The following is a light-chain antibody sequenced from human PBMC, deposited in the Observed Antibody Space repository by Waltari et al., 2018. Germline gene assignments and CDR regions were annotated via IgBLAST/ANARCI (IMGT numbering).Light chain of an antibody. CDR2: YVS. V-gene: IGLV2-14*01. CDR1: SSDVGVYTF. CDR3: SSYTSSSTLV. Sequence: QSALTPPSSVSAPPGQSITTSCAGTSSDVGVYTFVPWYQQHPGKAPKLMIYYVSNRPSGVSNRFSGSKSGNTASLTISGRQADDDADYYCSSYTSSSTLVFGGGTKLTVL. J-gene: IGLJ2*01.